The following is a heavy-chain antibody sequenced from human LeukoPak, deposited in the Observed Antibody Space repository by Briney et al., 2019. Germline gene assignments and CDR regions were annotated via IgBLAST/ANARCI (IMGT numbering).Heavy chain of an antibody. Sequence: ASVKVSCKASGYTFTGYYMHWVRQAPGQGLEWMGWINPNSGGTNYAQKFQGRVTMTRDTSISTAYMELSRLRSDDTAVYYCAGLGGFTTGTRPDYWGQGTLVTVSS. V-gene: IGHV1-2*02. CDR1: GYTFTGYY. CDR2: INPNSGGT. CDR3: AGLGGFTTGTRPDY. D-gene: IGHD1-1*01. J-gene: IGHJ4*02.